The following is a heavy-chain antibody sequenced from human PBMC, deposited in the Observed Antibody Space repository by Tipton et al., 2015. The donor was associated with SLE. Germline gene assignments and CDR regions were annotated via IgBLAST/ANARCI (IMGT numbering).Heavy chain of an antibody. CDR3: ARGMGWNYYYMDV. J-gene: IGHJ6*03. V-gene: IGHV4-34*09. CDR2: INHSGST. Sequence: TLSLTCAVYGGSFSGYYWSWIRQTPGKGLEWIGEINHSGSTNYNPSLKSRVTISVDTSKNQFSLKLSSVTAADTAVYHCARGMGWNYYYMDVWGKGTTVTVSS. CDR1: GGSFSGYY. D-gene: IGHD1-26*01.